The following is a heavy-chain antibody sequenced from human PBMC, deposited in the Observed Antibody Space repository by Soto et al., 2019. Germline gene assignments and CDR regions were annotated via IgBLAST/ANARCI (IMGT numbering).Heavy chain of an antibody. D-gene: IGHD4-17*01. CDR3: ARVPDYGDYGDAFDI. CDR2: ISAYNGNT. Sequence: GASVKVSCKASGYTFTSYDINRVRQATGQGLEWMGWISAYNGNTNYAQKLQGRVTMTTDTSTSTAYMELRSLRSDDTAVYYCARVPDYGDYGDAFDIWGQGTMVTVS. V-gene: IGHV1-18*01. J-gene: IGHJ3*02. CDR1: GYTFTSYD.